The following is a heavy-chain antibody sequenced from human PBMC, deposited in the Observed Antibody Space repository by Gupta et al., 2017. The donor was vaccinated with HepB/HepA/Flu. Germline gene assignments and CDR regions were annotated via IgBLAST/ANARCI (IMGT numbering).Heavy chain of an antibody. J-gene: IGHJ4*02. CDR2: SSSSSSTI. CDR3: ARATPTQSPVPINSPPDY. V-gene: IGHV3-48*02. CDR1: GFTFRRYS. D-gene: IGHD2-21*01. Sequence: EVQLVESGRGLVQPGRSLILSCAASGFTFRRYSMNWVRQAPGKGLEGVSYSSSSSSTIYYADSVKRRGTDSRDNDKNSLYLQMNSLRDEDTDVYYCARATPTQSPVPINSPPDYWGQGNLVTVSS.